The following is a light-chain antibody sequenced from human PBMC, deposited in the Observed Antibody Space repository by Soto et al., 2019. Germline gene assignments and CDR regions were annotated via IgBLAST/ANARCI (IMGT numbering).Light chain of an antibody. Sequence: AIRMTQSPSSFSASTGDRVTITCRASQGISSYLAWYQQKPGKAPKLLIYAASTLQSGVPSRFSGSGSGTDFPLIISCLQSEDFATSYCQQYYSYPITFGQGTRLEIK. J-gene: IGKJ5*01. V-gene: IGKV1-8*01. CDR1: QGISSY. CDR3: QQYYSYPIT. CDR2: AAS.